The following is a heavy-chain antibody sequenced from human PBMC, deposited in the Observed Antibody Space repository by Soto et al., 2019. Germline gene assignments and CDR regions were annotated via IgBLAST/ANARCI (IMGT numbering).Heavy chain of an antibody. V-gene: IGHV1-8*01. J-gene: IGHJ4*02. CDR2: MNPNSGNT. Sequence: QVQLVQSGAEVKKPGDSVKVSCKASGYTFTSYDINWVRQATGQGLEWMGCMNPNSGNTGYAQKFQGRGTMTRNTSISTAYMELSSLKSEDTAVYYCARELSSSWRFDYWGQGTLVTVSS. CDR1: GYTFTSYD. CDR3: ARELSSSWRFDY. D-gene: IGHD6-13*01.